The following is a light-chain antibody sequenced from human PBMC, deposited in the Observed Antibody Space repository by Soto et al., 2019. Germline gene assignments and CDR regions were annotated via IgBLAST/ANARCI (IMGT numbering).Light chain of an antibody. J-gene: IGLJ1*01. V-gene: IGLV2-23*01. Sequence: QSALTQPASVSGSPGESITISCTGTSSDVWSYNLVSWYQQHPGKAPKLMIYEGSKRPSGASNRFSGSKSGNTASLTISGLQAEDDADYYCCSYTGTTYVFGTGTKLTVL. CDR1: SSDVWSYNL. CDR2: EGS. CDR3: CSYTGTTYV.